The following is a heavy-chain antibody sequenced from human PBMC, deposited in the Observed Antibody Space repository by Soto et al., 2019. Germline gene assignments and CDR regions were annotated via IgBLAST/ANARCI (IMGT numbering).Heavy chain of an antibody. V-gene: IGHV3-11*06. CDR1: GFTFTDYH. J-gene: IGHJ4*02. CDR3: ARSLRATSPLTF. D-gene: IGHD7-27*01. CDR2: ISETGSHT. Sequence: GSLRLSCEASGFTFTDYHMSWIRQAPGKGLEWVALISETGSHTAYAESVKGRFTISRDNARPSVFLQMNSLRSDDTAVYFCARSLRATSPLTFWGQGTPVTVSS.